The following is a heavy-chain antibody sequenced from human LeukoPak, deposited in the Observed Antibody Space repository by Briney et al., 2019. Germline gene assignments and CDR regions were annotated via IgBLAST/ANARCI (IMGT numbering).Heavy chain of an antibody. Sequence: ASVKVSCKTSGYSFTAYYIHWVRQAPGQGLEWMAWINPNSGDTVSEQKFQGRVSMTYDTSISTAYMELNRLGSDDTAVYYCARDRGGDAFDLWGQGTMVTVSS. CDR2: INPNSGDT. J-gene: IGHJ3*01. D-gene: IGHD3-10*01. CDR1: GYSFTAYY. V-gene: IGHV1-2*02. CDR3: ARDRGGDAFDL.